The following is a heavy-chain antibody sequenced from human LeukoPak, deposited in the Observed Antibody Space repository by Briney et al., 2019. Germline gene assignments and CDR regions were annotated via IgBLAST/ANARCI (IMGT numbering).Heavy chain of an antibody. V-gene: IGHV1-2*02. J-gene: IGHJ3*02. CDR2: INPNSGGT. CDR3: AGGYSYGPGAFDI. Sequence: ASVKVSCKASGYTFTGYYMHWVRQAPGQGLEWMGWINPNSGGTNYAQKFQGRVTVTRDTSISTAYMELSRLRSDDTAVYYCAGGYSYGPGAFDIWGQGTMVTVSS. CDR1: GYTFTGYY. D-gene: IGHD5-18*01.